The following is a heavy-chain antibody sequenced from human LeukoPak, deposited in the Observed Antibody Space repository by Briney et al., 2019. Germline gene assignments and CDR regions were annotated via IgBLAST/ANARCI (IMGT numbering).Heavy chain of an antibody. D-gene: IGHD7-27*01. CDR3: ARDSPGLY. CDR1: GGSFSGYY. V-gene: IGHV4-34*01. Sequence: PSETLSLTCAVYGGSFSGYYWSWIRQPPGKGLEWIGEINHSGSTNYNPSLKSRVTISVDTSKNQFSLKLSSVTAADTAVYYCARDSPGLYWGQGTLVTVSS. J-gene: IGHJ4*02. CDR2: INHSGST.